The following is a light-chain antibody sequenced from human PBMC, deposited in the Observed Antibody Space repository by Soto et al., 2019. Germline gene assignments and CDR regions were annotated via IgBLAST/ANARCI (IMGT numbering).Light chain of an antibody. J-gene: IGKJ1*01. CDR2: GAS. CDR3: QQYNTSPVWT. V-gene: IGKV3-20*01. CDR1: QSVTSSY. Sequence: EIVLTQSPGTLSLSPGERATLSCRASQSVTSSYLAWYQQKPGQAPRLLIYGASSRATGIPDRFSGGGSGTDFTLTISGLEPEDFAVYYCQQYNTSPVWTFGQGTKVDIK.